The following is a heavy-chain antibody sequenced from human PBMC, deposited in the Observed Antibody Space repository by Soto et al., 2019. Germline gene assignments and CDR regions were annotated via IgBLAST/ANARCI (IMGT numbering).Heavy chain of an antibody. Sequence: QVQLVQSGAEVKKPGASVKVSCNASGYTFTSYAMHWVRQAPGQRLEWMGWINAGNGNTKYSQKFQGRVTITRDTSASTAHMELSSLRSEDTGVYYCARGPGGPDGPGDYWGQGTLVTVSS. CDR1: GYTFTSYA. J-gene: IGHJ4*02. D-gene: IGHD2-15*01. V-gene: IGHV1-3*01. CDR3: ARGPGGPDGPGDY. CDR2: INAGNGNT.